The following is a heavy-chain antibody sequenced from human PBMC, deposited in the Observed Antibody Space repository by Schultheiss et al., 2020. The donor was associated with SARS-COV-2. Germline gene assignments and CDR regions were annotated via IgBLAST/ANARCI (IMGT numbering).Heavy chain of an antibody. CDR3: ARDRAGYGSGTYGMDV. CDR2: VYSSGST. J-gene: IGHJ6*02. CDR1: NVSVNIGEYF. Sequence: SETLSLTCTVSNVSVNIGEYFWSWIRQPPGKRLEWIGTVYSSGSTYYNPALKSRVTISVDTSKNQFSLKLSSVTAADTAVYYCARDRAGYGSGTYGMDVWGQGTTVTVSS. V-gene: IGHV4-61*08. D-gene: IGHD3-10*01.